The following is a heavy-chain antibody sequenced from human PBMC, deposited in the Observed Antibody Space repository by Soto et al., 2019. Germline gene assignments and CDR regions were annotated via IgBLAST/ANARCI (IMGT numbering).Heavy chain of an antibody. CDR2: IDPSDSYT. J-gene: IGHJ5*02. CDR3: ARRLDTSGWDWFDP. Sequence: EPLKISCEGSGSSLPTHWINWVRQMPGKGLEWMGRIDPSDSYTNYSPSFQGHVTISADKSISTSYLQWSSLKASDTAMYYCARRLDTSGWDWFDPWGQGTLVTVSS. CDR1: GSSLPTHW. V-gene: IGHV5-10-1*01. D-gene: IGHD6-19*01.